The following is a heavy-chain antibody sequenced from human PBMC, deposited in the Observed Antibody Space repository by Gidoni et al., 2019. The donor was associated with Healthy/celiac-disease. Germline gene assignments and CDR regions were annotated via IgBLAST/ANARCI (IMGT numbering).Heavy chain of an antibody. J-gene: IGHJ6*03. CDR1: GFTFSSYS. CDR3: ARDGFYGSGSYYTTGDYYYMDV. Sequence: EVQLVESGGGLVQPGWSLRLSCAASGFTFSSYSLNWVRQAPGKGLEWVSYIRSSSSTIYYADSVKGRFTISRDNAKNSLYLQMNSLRAEDTAVYYCARDGFYGSGSYYTTGDYYYMDVWGKGTTVTVSS. V-gene: IGHV3-48*01. CDR2: IRSSSSTI. D-gene: IGHD3-10*01.